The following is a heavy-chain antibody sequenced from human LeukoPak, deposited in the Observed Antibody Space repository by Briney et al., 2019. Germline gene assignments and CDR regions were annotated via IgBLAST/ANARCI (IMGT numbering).Heavy chain of an antibody. CDR2: IYYSGST. J-gene: IGHJ4*02. Sequence: PSETLSLTCTVSGGSISSYYWSWIRQPPGKGLEWIGYIYYSGSTNYNPSLKSRVTISVDTSKNQFSLKLSSVTAADTAVYYCARARYCSGGSCCLGYWGQGTLVTVSS. CDR1: GGSISSYY. V-gene: IGHV4-59*01. CDR3: ARARYCSGGSCCLGY. D-gene: IGHD2-15*01.